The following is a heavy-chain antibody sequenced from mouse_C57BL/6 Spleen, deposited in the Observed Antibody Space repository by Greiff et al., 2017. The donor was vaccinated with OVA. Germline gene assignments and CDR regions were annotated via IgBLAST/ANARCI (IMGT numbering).Heavy chain of an antibody. D-gene: IGHD1-1*01. CDR3: ARGATTGWFAY. CDR2: IDPSDSYT. V-gene: IGHV1-69*01. CDR1: GYTFTSYW. Sequence: QVQLQQPGAELVMPGASVKLSCKASGYTFTSYWMHWVKQRPGQGLEWIGEIDPSDSYTNYNQKFKGKSTLTVDKSSSTAYMQLSSLTSEDSAVYYCARGATTGWFAYWGQGTLVTVSA. J-gene: IGHJ3*01.